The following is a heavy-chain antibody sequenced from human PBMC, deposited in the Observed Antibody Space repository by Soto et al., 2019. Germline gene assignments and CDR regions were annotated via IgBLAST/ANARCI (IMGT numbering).Heavy chain of an antibody. CDR3: ARGGGSYSYYYYGMDV. J-gene: IGHJ6*02. Sequence: GSLRLSCAASGFTFSSYWMHWVRQAPGKGLVWVSRINSDGSSTSYADSVKGRFTISRDNAKNTLYLQMNSLRAEDTAVYYCARGGGSYSYYYYGMDVWGQGTTVTV. V-gene: IGHV3-74*01. CDR1: GFTFSSYW. CDR2: INSDGSST. D-gene: IGHD1-26*01.